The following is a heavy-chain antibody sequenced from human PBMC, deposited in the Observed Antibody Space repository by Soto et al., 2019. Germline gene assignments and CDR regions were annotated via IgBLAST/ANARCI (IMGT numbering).Heavy chain of an antibody. D-gene: IGHD3-3*01. CDR1: GFTFYTAW. J-gene: IGHJ5*02. V-gene: IGHV3-15*07. Sequence: EVQLVESGGDLVKPGGSLRLSCAASGFTFYTAWLNWVRQAPGKGLEWVGRIKSKNDGETTDYAAPVKGRFTISRDDSINTLYLQMNSLKTDDTAVCYCVTDTRGSWGQGTLVTVSS. CDR3: VTDTRGS. CDR2: IKSKNDGETT.